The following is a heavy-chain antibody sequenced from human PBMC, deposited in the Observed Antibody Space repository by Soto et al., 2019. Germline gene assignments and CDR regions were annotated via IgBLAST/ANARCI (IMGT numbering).Heavy chain of an antibody. CDR2: IFYKGTI. CDR1: GDSISPYY. CDR3: EGDSTSLDY. V-gene: IGHV4-59*01. J-gene: IGHJ4*02. Sequence: TLSLTCTVSGDSISPYYWSWIRQPPGKGLEWIGYIFYKGTIKYNPSLKSRVTISVDTSQNQFSLKLRSVTAADTAVYYCEGDSTSLDYWGQGALVTVSS. D-gene: IGHD3-16*02.